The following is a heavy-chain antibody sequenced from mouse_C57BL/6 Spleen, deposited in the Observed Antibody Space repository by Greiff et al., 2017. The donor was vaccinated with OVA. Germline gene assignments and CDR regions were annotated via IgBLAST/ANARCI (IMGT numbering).Heavy chain of an antibody. D-gene: IGHD4-1*01. Sequence: VQLQQSGAELVRPGSSVKLSCKASGYTFTSYWMHWVKQRPIQGLEWIGNIDPSDSETHYNQKFKDKATLTVDKSSSTAYMQLSSLTSEDSAVYYCARGLTGTSAWFAYWGQGTPVTVSA. V-gene: IGHV1-52*01. CDR2: IDPSDSET. CDR1: GYTFTSYW. J-gene: IGHJ3*01. CDR3: ARGLTGTSAWFAY.